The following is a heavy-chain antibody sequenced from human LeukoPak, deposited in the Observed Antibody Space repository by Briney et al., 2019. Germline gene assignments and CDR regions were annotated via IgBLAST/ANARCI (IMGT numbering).Heavy chain of an antibody. CDR3: ARGGSGWSFDY. CDR2: IYHSGST. D-gene: IGHD6-19*01. Sequence: SETLSLTCSVSGGSISSGGYYWSWIRQPPGKGLEWIGYIYHSGSTYYNPSLKSRVTISVDRSKNQFSLKLSCVTAADTAVYYCARGGSGWSFDYWGQGTLVTVSS. J-gene: IGHJ4*02. CDR1: GGSISSGGYY. V-gene: IGHV4-30-2*01.